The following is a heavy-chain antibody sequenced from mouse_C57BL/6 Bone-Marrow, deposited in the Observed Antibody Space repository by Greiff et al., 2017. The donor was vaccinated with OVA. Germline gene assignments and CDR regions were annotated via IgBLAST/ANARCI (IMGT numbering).Heavy chain of an antibody. CDR3: ARARWFAY. Sequence: VPLHHSGAAVSLPGPSLHLSFQASGYTFTSYGISWVKQRTGQGLEWIGEIYPRSGNSYYNEKVKGKATLTADKASSTAYMELRSLTSEDSAVYFCARARWFAYWGQGTLVTVSA. V-gene: IGHV1-81*01. CDR1: GYTFTSYG. J-gene: IGHJ3*01. CDR2: IYPRSGNS.